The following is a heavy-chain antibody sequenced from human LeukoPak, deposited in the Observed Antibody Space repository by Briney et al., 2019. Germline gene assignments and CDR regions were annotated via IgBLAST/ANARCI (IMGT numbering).Heavy chain of an antibody. D-gene: IGHD4-17*01. V-gene: IGHV1-69*05. Sequence: SVKVSCKASGGTFSSYAISWVRQAPGQGLEWMGGIIPIFGTANYAQKFQGRVTITTDESTSTAYMELSSLRSEDTAVYYCARRSGYGDYAPGYFDYWGQGTLVTVSS. CDR3: ARRSGYGDYAPGYFDY. CDR1: GGTFSSYA. CDR2: IIPIFGTA. J-gene: IGHJ4*02.